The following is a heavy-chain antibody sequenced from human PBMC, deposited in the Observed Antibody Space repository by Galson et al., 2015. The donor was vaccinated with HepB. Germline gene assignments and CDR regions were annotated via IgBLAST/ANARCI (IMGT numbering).Heavy chain of an antibody. CDR3: ARDLSSSWSQFDY. Sequence: SLRLSCAGSGFSFSTYSLNWVRLAPGKGLEWLSYISGGSKTIYYADSVKGRFTVPRDNAQNSLYLQMNSLRDEDTAVYYCARDLSSSWSQFDYWGQGTLVTISS. D-gene: IGHD6-13*01. CDR2: ISGGSKTI. CDR1: GFSFSTYS. V-gene: IGHV3-48*02. J-gene: IGHJ4*02.